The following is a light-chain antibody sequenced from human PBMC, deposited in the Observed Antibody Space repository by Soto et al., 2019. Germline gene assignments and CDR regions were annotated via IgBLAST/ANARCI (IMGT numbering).Light chain of an antibody. J-gene: IGKJ2*01. CDR2: EAS. CDR1: QSISNY. CDR3: QNYNSAPYA. Sequence: DIQMTQSPSSLSASVGDRVTITCRASQSISNYVAWYQQKPGKVPTLLIYEASTLQSGVPSRFSGRGSGTDYTLTISSLQPEDVATYFCQNYNSAPYAFGQGTKLEIK. V-gene: IGKV1-27*01.